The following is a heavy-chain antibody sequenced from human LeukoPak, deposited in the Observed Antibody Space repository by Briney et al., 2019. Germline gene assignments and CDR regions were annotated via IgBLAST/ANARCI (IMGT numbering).Heavy chain of an antibody. J-gene: IGHJ3*02. Sequence: PGGSLRLSCAASGFTFSSYAMSWVRQAPGKGLEWVSGISGSGGSTYYADSVKGRFTISRDNSKNTLYLQMNSLRADDTAIYYCARISARNAFDIWGQGTMVTVSS. CDR2: ISGSGGST. V-gene: IGHV3-23*01. CDR1: GFTFSSYA. D-gene: IGHD6-6*01. CDR3: ARISARNAFDI.